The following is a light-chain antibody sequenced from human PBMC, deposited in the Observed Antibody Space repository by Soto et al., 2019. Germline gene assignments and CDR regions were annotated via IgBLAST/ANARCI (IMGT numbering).Light chain of an antibody. CDR3: NSYRTVSTYV. CDR1: SSDIGGYNF. Sequence: QSVLTQPASVSGSPGQSLPIACTGTSSDIGGYNFVSWYQQHPGKAPKLLIYDVGNRPSGVSNRFSGSKSGNTASLTISGLQAEDEAHYYCNSYRTVSTYVFGTGTKVTVL. V-gene: IGLV2-14*01. CDR2: DVG. J-gene: IGLJ1*01.